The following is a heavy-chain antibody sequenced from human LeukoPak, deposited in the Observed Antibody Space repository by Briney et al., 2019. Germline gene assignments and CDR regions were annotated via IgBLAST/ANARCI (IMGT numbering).Heavy chain of an antibody. CDR3: ARGALSGWYDH. Sequence: GGSLRLSCAASGFNFSRYSMTWVRQAPGKGLEWVSSISSSSRYIYYEDSVKGRFTISRDNAKNSLYLQMNSLRAEDTAVYYCARGALSGWYDHWGQGTLVTVSS. D-gene: IGHD1-26*01. V-gene: IGHV3-21*03. J-gene: IGHJ5*02. CDR2: ISSSSRYI. CDR1: GFNFSRYS.